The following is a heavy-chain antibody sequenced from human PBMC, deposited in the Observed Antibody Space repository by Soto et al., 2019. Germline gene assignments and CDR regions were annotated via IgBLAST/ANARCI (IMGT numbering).Heavy chain of an antibody. D-gene: IGHD6-19*01. CDR2: IYYSGST. CDR3: ARGGLLPDY. J-gene: IGHJ4*02. CDR1: GGSISSYY. V-gene: IGHV4-59*12. Sequence: PSETLSLTWTVSGGSISSYYWSWIRQPPGKGLEWIGYIYYSGSTYYNPSLKSRVTISVDRSKNQFSLKLSSVTAADTAVYYCARGGLLPDYWGQGTLVTVSS.